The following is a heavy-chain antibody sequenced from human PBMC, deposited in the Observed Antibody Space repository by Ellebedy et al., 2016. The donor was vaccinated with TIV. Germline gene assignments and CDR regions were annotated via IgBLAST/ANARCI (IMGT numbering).Heavy chain of an antibody. CDR3: ARAISVPGGSLQH. J-gene: IGHJ1*01. CDR2: IWYDGSNK. Sequence: GESLKISCAASGFTFSSYGMHWVRQAPGKGLEWVAVIWYDGSNKYYADSVKGRFTISRDNSKNTLYLQMNSLRAEDTAVYYCARAISVPGGSLQHWGQGTLVTVSS. D-gene: IGHD6-19*01. CDR1: GFTFSSYG. V-gene: IGHV3-33*01.